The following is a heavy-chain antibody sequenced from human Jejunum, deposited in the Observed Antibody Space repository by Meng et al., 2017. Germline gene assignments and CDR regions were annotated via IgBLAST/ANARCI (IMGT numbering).Heavy chain of an antibody. Sequence: SLIISCAAAGFDFSSVAMTWVRQAPGKGLEWVAGISNSGGQTYDAGPEKGRFSITRDNSKNTLYLQMNNLRREDMAIYYCLKGGWGSTFDDWGLGTLVTVSS. D-gene: IGHD3-16*01. V-gene: IGHV3-23*01. CDR3: LKGGWGSTFDD. J-gene: IGHJ4*02. CDR2: ISNSGGQT. CDR1: GFDFSSVA.